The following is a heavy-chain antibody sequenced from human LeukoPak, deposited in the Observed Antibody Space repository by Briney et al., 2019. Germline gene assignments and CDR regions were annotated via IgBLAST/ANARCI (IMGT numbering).Heavy chain of an antibody. CDR1: GFTFSSYA. CDR2: ISGSGGST. V-gene: IGHV3-23*01. CDR3: AKDAVPAAPDYYYYGMDV. J-gene: IGHJ6*02. D-gene: IGHD2-2*01. Sequence: GGSLRLPCAASGFTFSSYAMSWVRQAPGKGLEWVSAISGSGGSTYYADSVKGRFTISRDNSKNTLYLQMNSLRAEDTAVYYCAKDAVPAAPDYYYYGMDVWGQGTTVTVSS.